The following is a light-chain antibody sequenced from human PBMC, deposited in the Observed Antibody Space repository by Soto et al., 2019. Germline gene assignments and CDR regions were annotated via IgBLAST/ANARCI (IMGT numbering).Light chain of an antibody. V-gene: IGKV1-5*01. Sequence: DSQTTQSPSTLSAYVRDRVTITCRASQSISSWLAWYQQKPGKAPKLLIYDASSLESGVPSRFSGSGSGTEFTLTISSLQPDDFATYYCQQYNSYKTFGQGTKV. CDR2: DAS. CDR3: QQYNSYKT. CDR1: QSISSW. J-gene: IGKJ1*01.